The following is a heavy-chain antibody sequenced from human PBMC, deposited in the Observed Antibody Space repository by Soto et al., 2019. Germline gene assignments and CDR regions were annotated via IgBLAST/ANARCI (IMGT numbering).Heavy chain of an antibody. CDR3: ARDRVTIFGVVIIAFDI. V-gene: IGHV1-69*04. D-gene: IGHD3-3*01. Sequence: EASVKVSCKASGGTFSSYTISWVRQAPGQGLEWMGRIIPILGIANYAQKFQGRVTITADKSTSTAYMELSSLRSEDTAVYYCARDRVTIFGVVIIAFDIWGKGTMVTVSS. CDR1: GGTFSSYT. J-gene: IGHJ3*02. CDR2: IIPILGIA.